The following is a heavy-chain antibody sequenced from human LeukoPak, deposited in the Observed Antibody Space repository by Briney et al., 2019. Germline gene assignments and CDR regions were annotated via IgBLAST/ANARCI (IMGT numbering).Heavy chain of an antibody. CDR2: IYYSGST. V-gene: IGHV4-59*08. CDR1: GGSISSYY. D-gene: IGHD3-3*01. Sequence: SETLSLTCTVSGGSISSYYWSWIRQPPGKGLEWIGYIYYSGSTNYNPSLKSRVTISVDTSKNQFSLKLSSVTAADTAVYYCARYYDFWSGRLRHDAFDIWGQGTMVTVSS. CDR3: ARYYDFWSGRLRHDAFDI. J-gene: IGHJ3*02.